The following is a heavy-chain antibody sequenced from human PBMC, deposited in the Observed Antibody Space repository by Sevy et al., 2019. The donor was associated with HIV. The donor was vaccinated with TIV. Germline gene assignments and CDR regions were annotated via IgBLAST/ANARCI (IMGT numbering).Heavy chain of an antibody. V-gene: IGHV3-23*01. Sequence: GGSLRLACAASGFPFSSYAMSWVRRAPGKGLEWVSTLIGGGSRTYYADSVTGRFIISRDNSRNTLYRQMNSLRAEDTAIYYCAKRRVQSGLSGGGANYGMDVCGRGTTVTVSS. CDR2: LIGGGSRT. CDR1: GFPFSSYA. CDR3: AKRRVQSGLSGGGANYGMDV. D-gene: IGHD2-8*02. J-gene: IGHJ6*02.